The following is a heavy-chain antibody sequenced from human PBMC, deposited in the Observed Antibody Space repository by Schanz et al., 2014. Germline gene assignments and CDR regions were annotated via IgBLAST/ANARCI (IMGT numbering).Heavy chain of an antibody. CDR1: GLNFGDHA. J-gene: IGHJ4*02. D-gene: IGHD1-26*01. CDR3: AKDISYVGKGQYFDY. V-gene: IGHV3-21*02. CDR2: IRSDNNYI. Sequence: EVQLVESGGALVQPGKSLRLSCVASGLNFGDHALHWVRQVPGKGLEWVSYIRSDNNYIYYADSVKGRFTISRDNAKNSLFLQMNSLTAEDTARYYCAKDISYVGKGQYFDYWGQGTLVTVSS.